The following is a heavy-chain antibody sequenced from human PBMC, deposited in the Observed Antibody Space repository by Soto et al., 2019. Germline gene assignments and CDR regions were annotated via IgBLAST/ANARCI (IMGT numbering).Heavy chain of an antibody. Sequence: SETLSLTCAVYGGSFSGYYWSWIRQPPGKGLEWIGEINHSGSTNYNPSLKSRVTISVDTSKNQFSLKLSSVTAADTAVYYCVRDGEPGQWNFDSWGQGSLVTVSS. CDR2: INHSGST. CDR1: GGSFSGYY. J-gene: IGHJ4*02. CDR3: VRDGEPGQWNFDS. D-gene: IGHD6-19*01. V-gene: IGHV4-34*01.